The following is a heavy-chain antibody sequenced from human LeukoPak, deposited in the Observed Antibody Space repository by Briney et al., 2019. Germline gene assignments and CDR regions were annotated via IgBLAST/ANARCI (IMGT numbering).Heavy chain of an antibody. D-gene: IGHD5-12*01. CDR3: ARASGRRGYSGYEFGY. Sequence: SQTLSLTCTVSGGSISSGGYYWGWIRQHPGTGLEWIGYIYYTGSTSYNPSLKSRLTISVDTSKNQFSLKLTSVTAADTAVYFCARASGRRGYSGYEFGYWGQGTLVTVSS. J-gene: IGHJ4*02. V-gene: IGHV4-31*03. CDR2: IYYTGST. CDR1: GGSISSGGYY.